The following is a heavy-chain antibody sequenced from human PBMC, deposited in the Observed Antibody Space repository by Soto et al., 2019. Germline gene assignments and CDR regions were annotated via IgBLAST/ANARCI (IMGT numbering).Heavy chain of an antibody. Sequence: QVQLVQSGAEVKKPGASVKVSCKASGYTFTSYDINWVRQATGQGLEWMGWMNTNSGNTGSAQKFQGRVTMTRNTSISTAYMELTSLTSEDTAVYYCATTLYGDNLHYWGQGTLVTVSS. CDR1: GYTFTSYD. D-gene: IGHD4-17*01. CDR3: ATTLYGDNLHY. J-gene: IGHJ4*02. V-gene: IGHV1-8*01. CDR2: MNTNSGNT.